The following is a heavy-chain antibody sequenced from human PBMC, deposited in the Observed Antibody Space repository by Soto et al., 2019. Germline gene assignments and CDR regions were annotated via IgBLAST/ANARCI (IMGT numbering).Heavy chain of an antibody. V-gene: IGHV3-48*04. Sequence: EVQLVESGGGLVQPRGSLRLSCAASGFTFTSFGMTWVRQAPGRGLEWVSHINSGGSVILYADSVKGRVTISRDNSKNSLYLEMNSLRADDTAVYFCARDEDGTYEFDYWGQGTLVTVSS. J-gene: IGHJ4*02. CDR2: INSGGSVI. CDR3: ARDEDGTYEFDY. CDR1: GFTFTSFG. D-gene: IGHD3-22*01.